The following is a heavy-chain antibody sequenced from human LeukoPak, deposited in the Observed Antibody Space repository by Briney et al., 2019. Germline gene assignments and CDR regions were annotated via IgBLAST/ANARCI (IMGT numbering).Heavy chain of an antibody. CDR1: GFTVSSNY. J-gene: IGHJ5*02. CDR3: AREDYYGSGSYYP. Sequence: GGSLRLSCAASGFTVSSNYMSWVRQAPGKGLEWVSVIYSGGSTYYADSVKGRLTISRDNSKNTLYLQMNSLRAEDTAVYYCAREDYYGSGSYYPWGQGTLVTVSS. V-gene: IGHV3-66*01. CDR2: IYSGGST. D-gene: IGHD3-10*01.